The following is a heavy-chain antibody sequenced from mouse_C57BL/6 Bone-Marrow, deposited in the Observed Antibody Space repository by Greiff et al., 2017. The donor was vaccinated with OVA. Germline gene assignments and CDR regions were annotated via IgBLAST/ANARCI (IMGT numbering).Heavy chain of an antibody. J-gene: IGHJ2*01. Sequence: EVQLQQSGAELVRPGASVKLSCTASGFNIKDDYMHWVKQRPEQGLEWIGWIDPENGDTEYASKFQGKATITADTSSNTAYLQLSSLTSEDTAVYYCTKNGYYGSDFDYWGQGTTLTVSS. V-gene: IGHV14-4*01. CDR2: IDPENGDT. CDR3: TKNGYYGSDFDY. D-gene: IGHD2-3*01. CDR1: GFNIKDDY.